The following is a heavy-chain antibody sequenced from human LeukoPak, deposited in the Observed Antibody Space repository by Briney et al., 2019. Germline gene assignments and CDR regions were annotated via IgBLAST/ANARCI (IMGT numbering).Heavy chain of an antibody. CDR1: GYTFTSYD. CDR2: MNPNSGNT. Sequence: GASVKVSCKASGYTFTSYDINWVRQATGQGREGRGWMNPNSGNTGYAQKFQGRLTMTRNTSISTAYMELTSLRSEDTAVYYCAFRTMVRGVDYWGQGTLVTVSS. D-gene: IGHD3-10*01. CDR3: AFRTMVRGVDY. V-gene: IGHV1-8*01. J-gene: IGHJ4*02.